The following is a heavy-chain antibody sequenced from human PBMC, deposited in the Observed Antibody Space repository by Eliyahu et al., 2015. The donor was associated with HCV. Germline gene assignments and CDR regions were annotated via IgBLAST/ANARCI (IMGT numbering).Heavy chain of an antibody. D-gene: IGHD3-22*01. CDR3: ARVGDYYDSSGYTWPGWFDP. Sequence: QVQLQESGPGLVKPSETLSLTCXVSGGSXXXYYWSWIRQPXGKGLXWIGYIYYSGSTNYNPSLKSRVTIXVDTPKNQFSLKLSSVTAADTAVYYCARVGDYYDSSGYTWPGWFDPWGQGTLVTVSS. J-gene: IGHJ5*02. CDR2: IYYSGST. CDR1: GGSXXXYY. V-gene: IGHV4-59*01.